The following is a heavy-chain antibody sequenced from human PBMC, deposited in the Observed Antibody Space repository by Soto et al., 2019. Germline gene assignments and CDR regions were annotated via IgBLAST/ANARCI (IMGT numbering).Heavy chain of an antibody. CDR3: ASDRKLFGEFVPSYYYYYGMDV. CDR2: IYHSGST. D-gene: IGHD3-10*02. CDR1: GGSISSSNW. J-gene: IGHJ6*02. Sequence: SETLSLTCAVSGGSISSSNWWGWVRQPPGKGLEWIGEIYHSGSTNYNPSLKSRVTISVDKSKNQFSLKLSSVTAADTAVYYCASDRKLFGEFVPSYYYYYGMDVWGQGTTVTVSS. V-gene: IGHV4-4*02.